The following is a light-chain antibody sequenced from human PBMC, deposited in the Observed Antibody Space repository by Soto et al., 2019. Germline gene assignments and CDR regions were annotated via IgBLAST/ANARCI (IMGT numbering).Light chain of an antibody. J-gene: IGLJ1*01. CDR1: SIDVGSYNY. V-gene: IGLV2-11*01. CDR2: DVT. Sequence: QSVLTQPRSVSGSPGQSVTISCTGTSIDVGSYNYVSWYQQHPGKAPKVTIYDVTKRPSGVPDRFSGSKSGNTASLTISGLQAEDEADYYCCSNAGSYTLVFGTGTKVTV. CDR3: CSNAGSYTLV.